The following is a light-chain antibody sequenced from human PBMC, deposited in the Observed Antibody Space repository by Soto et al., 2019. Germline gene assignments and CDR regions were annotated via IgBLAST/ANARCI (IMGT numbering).Light chain of an antibody. CDR3: QQRSNWPLT. CDR1: QSLSSY. J-gene: IGKJ4*01. V-gene: IGKV3-11*01. CDR2: DAS. Sequence: EIVLTQSPATLSLSPGERATLSCRDSQSLSSYLAWYQQKPGQAPRLLIYDASNRATGIPARFSGSGSGTDFTLTISILEPEDFAVYYCQQRSNWPLTFGGGTKVEIK.